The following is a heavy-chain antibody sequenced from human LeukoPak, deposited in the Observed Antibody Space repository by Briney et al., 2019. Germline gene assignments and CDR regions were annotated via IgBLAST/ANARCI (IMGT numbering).Heavy chain of an antibody. V-gene: IGHV1-69*13. CDR1: GGTFSSYA. D-gene: IGHD6-13*01. CDR2: IIPIFGTA. J-gene: IGHJ4*02. Sequence: SVKVSCKASGGTFSSYAISWVRQAPGQGLEWKGGIIPIFGTANYAQKFQGRVTITADESTSTAYMELSSLRSEDTAVYYCARDRAAAGTRMGSGWRGPYFDYWGQGTLVTVSS. CDR3: ARDRAAAGTRMGSGWRGPYFDY.